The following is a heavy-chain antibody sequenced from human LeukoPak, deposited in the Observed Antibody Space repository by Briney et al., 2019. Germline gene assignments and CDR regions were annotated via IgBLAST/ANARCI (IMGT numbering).Heavy chain of an antibody. V-gene: IGHV4-39*07. Sequence: SETLSLTCTVSGGSISSSSYYWGWIRQPPGKGLEWIGSIYYSGSTYYNPSLKSRVTMSVDTSKNQFSLKLSSVTAADTAVYYCARVVYDILTGYYYFDYWGQGTLVTVSS. CDR2: IYYSGST. D-gene: IGHD3-9*01. CDR3: ARVVYDILTGYYYFDY. J-gene: IGHJ4*02. CDR1: GGSISSSSYY.